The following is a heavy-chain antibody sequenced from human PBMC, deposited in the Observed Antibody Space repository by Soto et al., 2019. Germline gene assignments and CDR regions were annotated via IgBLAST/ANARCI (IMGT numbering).Heavy chain of an antibody. CDR1: GFTFSSFA. J-gene: IGHJ4*02. CDR2: ISSSGGTT. V-gene: IGHV3-23*01. D-gene: IGHD3-16*01. Sequence: EVQLLESGGGLVQPGGSLRLSCAVSGFTFSSFAMSWVRQAPGKGLEWVSVISSSGGTTYYADSVKGRFTISRDNSKNTLYLQMNSLRVEDTAVYYCARDYSYACDYWGQGTLVTVSS. CDR3: ARDYSYACDY.